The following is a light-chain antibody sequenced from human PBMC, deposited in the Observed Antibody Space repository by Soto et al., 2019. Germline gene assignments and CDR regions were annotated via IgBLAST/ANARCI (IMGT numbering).Light chain of an antibody. Sequence: ELVLTQSPGTLSLSPGERATLSCRASQSVSSSYLAWYQQKPGQAPRLLIYGASSRATGIPDRFSGSGSGTDFTLTISRLEPEDFAVYYCQKYGSSPSITFGQGTRLEIK. CDR3: QKYGSSPSIT. V-gene: IGKV3-20*01. CDR1: QSVSSSY. CDR2: GAS. J-gene: IGKJ5*01.